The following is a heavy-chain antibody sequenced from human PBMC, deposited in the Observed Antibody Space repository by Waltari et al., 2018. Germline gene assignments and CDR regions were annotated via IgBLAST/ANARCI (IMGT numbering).Heavy chain of an antibody. J-gene: IGHJ3*02. V-gene: IGHV2-70*04. Sequence: QVTLKESGPALVKPTQTLTLTCTFSGFSLSTSGMRVSWIRQPGKALEWLARIDWDDDKFYSTSLKTRLTISKDTSKNQVVLTMTNMDPVDTATYYCARGGSDPRAAFDIWGQGTMVTVSS. CDR1: GFSLSTSGMR. CDR3: ARGGSDPRAAFDI. D-gene: IGHD1-26*01. CDR2: IDWDDDK.